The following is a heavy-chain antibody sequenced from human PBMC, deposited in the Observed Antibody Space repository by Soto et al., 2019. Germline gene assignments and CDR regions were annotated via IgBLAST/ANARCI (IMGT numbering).Heavy chain of an antibody. Sequence: QVQLVESGGGVVQPGRSLRLSCAASGFTFSSYGLHWVRQAPGKGLEWVAVIWSDGSNKYYADSVKGRFTISRDNSQNTLYIQMNSLRAEDTAVYDCARECWSGRFDYWGQGTLVTVSS. CDR3: ARECWSGRFDY. D-gene: IGHD3-3*01. J-gene: IGHJ4*02. V-gene: IGHV3-33*01. CDR2: IWSDGSNK. CDR1: GFTFSSYG.